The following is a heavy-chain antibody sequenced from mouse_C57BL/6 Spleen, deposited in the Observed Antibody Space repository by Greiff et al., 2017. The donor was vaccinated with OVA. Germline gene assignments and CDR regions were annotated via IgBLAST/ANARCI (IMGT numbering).Heavy chain of an antibody. CDR1: GYTFTSYW. CDR2: INPSSGYT. Sequence: VQLQQSGAELAKPGASVKLSCKASGYTFTSYWMHWVKQRPGQGLEWIGYINPSSGYTKYNQKFKDKATVTADKSSSTAYMQLSSLTYEDSAVYYCARSLVAKDYYAMDYWGQGTSVTVSS. J-gene: IGHJ4*01. D-gene: IGHD1-1*01. V-gene: IGHV1-7*01. CDR3: ARSLVAKDYYAMDY.